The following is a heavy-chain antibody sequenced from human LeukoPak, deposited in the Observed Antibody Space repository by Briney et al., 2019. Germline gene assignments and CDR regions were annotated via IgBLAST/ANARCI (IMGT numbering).Heavy chain of an antibody. D-gene: IGHD2-2*01. J-gene: IGHJ5*02. CDR1: GYTFTSYG. CDR2: ISAYNGNT. Sequence: ASVKVSCTASGYTFTSYGISWVRQAPGQGLEWMGWISAYNGNTNYAQNFQGRVTMTTDTSTSTAYMELRSLRSDDTAVYYCARDELSYQVLWDLDPWGQGTLVTVPS. CDR3: ARDELSYQVLWDLDP. V-gene: IGHV1-18*01.